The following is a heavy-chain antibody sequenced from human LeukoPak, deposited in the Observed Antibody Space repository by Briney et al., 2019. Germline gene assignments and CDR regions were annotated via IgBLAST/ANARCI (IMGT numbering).Heavy chain of an antibody. CDR3: SRQTRRDGYNYDY. Sequence: GGSLRLSCAASGFTFSSYWMSWVRQAPGKGLEWVANIKQDGSEKYYVDSVKGRFTIPRDNAKNSLYLQMNSLRAEDTAVYYCSRQTRRDGYNYDYWGQGTLVTVSS. D-gene: IGHD5-24*01. CDR2: IKQDGSEK. V-gene: IGHV3-7*01. CDR1: GFTFSSYW. J-gene: IGHJ4*02.